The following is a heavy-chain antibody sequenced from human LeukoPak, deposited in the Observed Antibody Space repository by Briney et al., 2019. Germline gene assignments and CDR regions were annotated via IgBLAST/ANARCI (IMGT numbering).Heavy chain of an antibody. J-gene: IGHJ6*03. CDR1: GGSISSYY. CDR3: ARVGVLSIVVVSTSHYYYYMDV. V-gene: IGHV4-4*07. D-gene: IGHD3-22*01. Sequence: SETLSLTCTVSGGSISSYYWSWIRQPAGKGLEWIGRIYTSGSTNYNPSLKSRVTMSVDTSKNQFSLKLSSVTAADTAVYYCARVGVLSIVVVSTSHYYYYMDVWGKGATVTVSS. CDR2: IYTSGST.